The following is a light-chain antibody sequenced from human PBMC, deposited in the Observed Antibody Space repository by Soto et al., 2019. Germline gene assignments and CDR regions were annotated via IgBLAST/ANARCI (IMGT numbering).Light chain of an antibody. J-gene: IGKJ2*01. V-gene: IGKV2-24*01. CDR3: MQATPSYT. CDR1: QSLVHSDGNPY. Sequence: DIVLTQTPLSSPVTLGQPASISCRSSQSLVHSDGNPYFNWLQQRPGQPPRLLIYKISKRFPGVPDRFSGSGVRKDFTLKISRVEAEDVGVYYCMQATPSYTFGQGTTREIK. CDR2: KIS.